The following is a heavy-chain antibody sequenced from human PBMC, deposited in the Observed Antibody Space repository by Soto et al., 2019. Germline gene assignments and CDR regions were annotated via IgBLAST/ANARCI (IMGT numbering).Heavy chain of an antibody. Sequence: NPSETLSLTCTVSGGSISSYYWSWIRQPPGKGLEWIGYIYYSGSTNYNPSLKSRVTISVDTSKNQFSLKLSSVTAADTAVYYCATMVRAVRNQYFDYWGQGTLVTVSS. CDR2: IYYSGST. CDR1: GGSISSYY. CDR3: ATMVRAVRNQYFDY. V-gene: IGHV4-59*12. D-gene: IGHD3-10*01. J-gene: IGHJ4*02.